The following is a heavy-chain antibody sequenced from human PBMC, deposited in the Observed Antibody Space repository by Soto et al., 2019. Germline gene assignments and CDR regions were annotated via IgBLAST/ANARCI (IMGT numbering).Heavy chain of an antibody. Sequence: EVQVVESGGGLVKPGGSLRLSCATSGFTFSSYNMNWVRQAPGKDLEWISSISTGSSKLYYADSVRGRFTISRDNAKSSLYLQMNSLRAEDTAVYYCARDSRILIIPAMGSVGFDPWGQGTLVTVSS. CDR3: ARDSRILIIPAMGSVGFDP. J-gene: IGHJ5*02. CDR1: GFTFSSYN. CDR2: ISTGSSKL. V-gene: IGHV3-21*06. D-gene: IGHD2-2*01.